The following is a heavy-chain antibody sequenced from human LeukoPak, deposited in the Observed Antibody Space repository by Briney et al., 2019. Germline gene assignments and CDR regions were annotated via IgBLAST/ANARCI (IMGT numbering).Heavy chain of an antibody. V-gene: IGHV4-39*01. Sequence: PSETLSLTCTVSGGSISSSSYYWGWIREPPGRGLEGFGRIYYSGSTYYNPSLKSRVTISVDTSKNQSSLKLSSVTAADTAVYYCARHSAWDTAMDAYYYYYYMDVWGKGTTVTVSS. D-gene: IGHD5-18*01. CDR1: GGSISSSSYY. CDR3: ARHSAWDTAMDAYYYYYYMDV. J-gene: IGHJ6*03. CDR2: IYYSGST.